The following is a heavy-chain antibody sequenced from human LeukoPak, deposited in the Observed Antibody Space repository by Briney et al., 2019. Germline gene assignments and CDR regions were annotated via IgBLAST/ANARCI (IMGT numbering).Heavy chain of an antibody. CDR3: AKDSRPLGELLAAFDI. V-gene: IGHV3-23*01. CDR2: ISGSGGST. Sequence: PGRSLRLSCAASGFTFSSYAMSWVRQAPGKGLDWGSAISGSGGSTYYADSVKSRFTISRDNSKNTLYLQMNSLRAEDTAVYYYAKDSRPLGELLAAFDIWGQGTMVTVSS. CDR1: GFTFSSYA. D-gene: IGHD3-16*01. J-gene: IGHJ3*02.